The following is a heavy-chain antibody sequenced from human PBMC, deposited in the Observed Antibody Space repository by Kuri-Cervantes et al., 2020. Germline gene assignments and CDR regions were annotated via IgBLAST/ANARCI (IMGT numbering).Heavy chain of an antibody. J-gene: IGHJ4*02. CDR1: GFTFSSYE. V-gene: IGHV3-48*03. CDR3: ARDTSGDFTTTPFDY. CDR2: ISSSGSTI. Sequence: GESLKISCAASGFTFSSYEMNWVRQAPGKGLEWVSYISSSGSTIYYADSVKGRFTISRDDAKNSLYLQMKSLRAEDTAVYYCARDTSGDFTTTPFDYWGQGTLVTVSS. D-gene: IGHD4-17*01.